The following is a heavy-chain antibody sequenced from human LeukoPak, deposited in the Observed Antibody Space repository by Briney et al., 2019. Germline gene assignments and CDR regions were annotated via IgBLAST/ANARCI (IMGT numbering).Heavy chain of an antibody. J-gene: IGHJ5*02. Sequence: GGSLRLSCAASGFTFSGSGLHWVRQAPGKGLEWVAVTSDDGSQKYYADSVKGRFTISRDDSKNTLYLQMNSLRAEDTAVYYCAKDSRKYCGGDCYNWFDPWGQGTLVTVSS. CDR3: AKDSRKYCGGDCYNWFDP. D-gene: IGHD2-21*02. CDR1: GFTFSGSG. CDR2: TSDDGSQK. V-gene: IGHV3-30*18.